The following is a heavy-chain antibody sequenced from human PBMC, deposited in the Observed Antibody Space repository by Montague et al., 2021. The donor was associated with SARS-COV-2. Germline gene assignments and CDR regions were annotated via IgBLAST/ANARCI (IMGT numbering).Heavy chain of an antibody. CDR1: TFSSYA. CDR2: IYYSGST. J-gene: IGHJ6*02. D-gene: IGHD1-20*01. V-gene: IGHV4-39*07. Sequence: TFSSYAMSWVRQPPGKGLEWIGSIYYSGSTYYNPSLKSRVTISVDTSKNQFSLKLSSVTAADTAVYYCARDQGYNWNYYYYYGMDVWGQGTTVTVSS. CDR3: ARDQGYNWNYYYYYGMDV.